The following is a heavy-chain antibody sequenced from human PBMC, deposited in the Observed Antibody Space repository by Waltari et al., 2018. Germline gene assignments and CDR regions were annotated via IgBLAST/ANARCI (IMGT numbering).Heavy chain of an antibody. CDR2: IKQLGNEK. D-gene: IGHD6-13*01. CDR1: GFTFSNYW. CDR3: ARDLRSWPYYLDY. J-gene: IGHJ4*02. V-gene: IGHV3-7*01. Sequence: EVQLVESGGALVQPGGSLRLSCAASGFTFSNYWMNWVRQAHGRGLEWVASIKQLGNEKNYGDSVRGRCTISRDDAKKAVYLELNSLRADDTAVYYCARDLRSWPYYLDYWGQGTLVTVSS.